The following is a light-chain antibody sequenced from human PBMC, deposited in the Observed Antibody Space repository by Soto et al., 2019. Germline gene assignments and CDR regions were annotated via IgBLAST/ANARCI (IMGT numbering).Light chain of an antibody. Sequence: DIQLTKSPSFLSPSIGESVNITCRASQVISTSLAWYQVKPGKAPKLLIYAASTLESGVPSRFSATVSGTEFSLTITSLQPEDFATYYCQQLFDSPITFGQGTRLEIK. CDR1: QVISTS. J-gene: IGKJ5*01. CDR3: QQLFDSPIT. V-gene: IGKV1-9*01. CDR2: AAS.